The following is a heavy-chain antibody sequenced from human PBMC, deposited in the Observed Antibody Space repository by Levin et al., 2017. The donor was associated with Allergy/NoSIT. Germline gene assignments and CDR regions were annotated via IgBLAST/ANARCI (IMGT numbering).Heavy chain of an antibody. V-gene: IGHV4-39*07. D-gene: IGHD3-22*01. CDR3: ARDGYYDSSGYSP. CDR1: GGSISSSSYY. J-gene: IGHJ5*02. CDR2: IYYSGST. Sequence: MSSETLSLTCTVSGGSISSSSYYWGWIRQPPGKGLEWIGSIYYSGSTYYNPSLKSRVTISVDTSKNQFSLKLTSVTAADTAVYYCARDGYYDSSGYSPWGQGTLVTVSS.